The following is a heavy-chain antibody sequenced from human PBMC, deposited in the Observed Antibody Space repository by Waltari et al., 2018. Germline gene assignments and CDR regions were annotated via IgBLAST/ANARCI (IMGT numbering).Heavy chain of an antibody. Sequence: QVQLVQSGAEVKKPGSSVTVSCKASGGTFSSYAISWVRQAPGQGLEWMGGIIPILGIANYAQKFQGRVTITADESTSTAYMELSSLRSEDTAVYYCARGGVGATTIDYWGQGTLVTVSS. CDR1: GGTFSSYA. CDR3: ARGGVGATTIDY. J-gene: IGHJ4*02. CDR2: IIPILGIA. D-gene: IGHD1-26*01. V-gene: IGHV1-69*04.